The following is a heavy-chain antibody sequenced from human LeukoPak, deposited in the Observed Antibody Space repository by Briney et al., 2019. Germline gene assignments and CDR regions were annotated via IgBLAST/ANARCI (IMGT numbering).Heavy chain of an antibody. J-gene: IGHJ4*02. CDR1: GGSFSGYY. CDR2: INHTGST. Sequence: PSETLSLTCAMSGGSFSGYYWTWTRQPPGKGLEWIGEINHTGSTKYNPSLKSRVTISVDTSKNQFSLRLSSVTAADTAVYYCVGWGLSETYVISDYWGQGTLVTVSS. V-gene: IGHV4-34*01. CDR3: VGWGLSETYVISDY. D-gene: IGHD3-10*01.